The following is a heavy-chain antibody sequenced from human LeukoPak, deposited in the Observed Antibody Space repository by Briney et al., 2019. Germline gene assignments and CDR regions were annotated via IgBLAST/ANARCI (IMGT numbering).Heavy chain of an antibody. CDR1: GGCINNYS. CDR2: ISYIGNT. D-gene: IGHD1-26*01. V-gene: IGHV4-59*01. J-gene: IGHJ3*02. CDR3: ARDSYTGSHFDDTFDI. Sequence: SETLSLTCTVSGGCINNYSWSWIRQPPGKGLEWIGHISYIGNTNYNSSLRSRVTLSVDTSNNQCSPRLSAVSAADTAVYFCARDSYTGSHFDDTFDIWGQGTMVTVS.